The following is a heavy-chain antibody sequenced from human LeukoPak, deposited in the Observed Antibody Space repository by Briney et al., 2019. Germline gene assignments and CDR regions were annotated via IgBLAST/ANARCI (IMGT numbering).Heavy chain of an antibody. CDR3: ARAKSGYSYRFDP. CDR2: IYYSGST. D-gene: IGHD5-18*01. V-gene: IGHV4-59*08. Sequence: SETLSLTCTVSGGSISSYYWSWIRQPPGKGLEWIGYIYYSGSTNYNPSLESRVTISVDTSKNQFSLKLSSVTAADTAVYYCARAKSGYSYRFDPWGQGTLVTVSS. CDR1: GGSISSYY. J-gene: IGHJ5*02.